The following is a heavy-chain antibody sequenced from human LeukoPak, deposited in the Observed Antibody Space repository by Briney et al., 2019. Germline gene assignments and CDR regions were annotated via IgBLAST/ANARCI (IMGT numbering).Heavy chain of an antibody. Sequence: PGGSLRLSCAASGFTFSSYWMSWVRQAPGKGLEWVSVIYSGGSTYYADSVKGRFTISRDNSKNTLYLQMNSLRAEDTAVYYCARDWDYYYMDVWGKGTTVTVSS. D-gene: IGHD7-27*01. CDR3: ARDWDYYYMDV. J-gene: IGHJ6*03. CDR2: IYSGGST. V-gene: IGHV3-53*01. CDR1: GFTFSSYW.